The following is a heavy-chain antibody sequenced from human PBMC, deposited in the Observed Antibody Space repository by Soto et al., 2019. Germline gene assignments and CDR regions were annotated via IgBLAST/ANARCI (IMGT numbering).Heavy chain of an antibody. CDR3: AKYFDWLGYFDY. J-gene: IGHJ4*02. V-gene: IGHV4-39*01. Sequence: QLQLQESGPGLVKPSETLSLTCTVSGGSISSSSYYWGWIRQPPGKGLEWIGSIYYSGSTYYNPSLKSRVTISVDTSKNQFSLKLSSVTAADTAVYYCAKYFDWLGYFDYWGQGTLVTVSS. CDR2: IYYSGST. D-gene: IGHD3-9*01. CDR1: GGSISSSSYY.